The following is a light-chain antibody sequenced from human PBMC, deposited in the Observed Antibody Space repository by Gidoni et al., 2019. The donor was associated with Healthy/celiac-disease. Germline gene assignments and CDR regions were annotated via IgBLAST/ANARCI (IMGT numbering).Light chain of an antibody. CDR1: SGSIASNY. J-gene: IGLJ3*02. CDR3: QSYDSSIWV. V-gene: IGLV6-57*04. Sequence: HSVSESPGKTVTISCTRSSGSIASNYVQWYQQRPGSAPTTVIYEDNQRPSGVPDRFSGSIDSSSNSASLTTSGLKTEDEADYDCQSYDSSIWVFGGGTKLTVL. CDR2: EDN.